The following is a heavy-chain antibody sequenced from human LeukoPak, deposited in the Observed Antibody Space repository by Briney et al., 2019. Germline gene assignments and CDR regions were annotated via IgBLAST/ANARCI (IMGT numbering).Heavy chain of an antibody. CDR2: ISSSGSTI. CDR1: GFTFSSYE. Sequence: GGSLRLSCAASGFTFSSYEMNWVRQAPGKGLEWVSYISSSGSTIYYADSVKGRFTISRDNAKNSLYLQMNSLRAEDTAVYYCARDGGLTGYYRRPRMDYYFDYWGQGTLVTVSS. CDR3: ARDGGLTGYYRRPRMDYYFDY. V-gene: IGHV3-48*03. D-gene: IGHD3-9*01. J-gene: IGHJ4*02.